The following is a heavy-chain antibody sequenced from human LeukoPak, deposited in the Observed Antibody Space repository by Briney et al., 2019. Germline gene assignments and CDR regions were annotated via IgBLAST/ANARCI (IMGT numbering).Heavy chain of an antibody. CDR2: INPRGGSA. Sequence: ASVKVSCKASGYTFTSYYMHWVRQAPRQGPEWMGIINPRGGSASSAQKFQGRVTLTRDTSTSTFYMELSSLRSQDTAVYYCARDYHGSGSLTTFDYWGQGTLVTVSS. D-gene: IGHD3-10*01. CDR1: GYTFTSYY. J-gene: IGHJ4*02. CDR3: ARDYHGSGSLTTFDY. V-gene: IGHV1-46*01.